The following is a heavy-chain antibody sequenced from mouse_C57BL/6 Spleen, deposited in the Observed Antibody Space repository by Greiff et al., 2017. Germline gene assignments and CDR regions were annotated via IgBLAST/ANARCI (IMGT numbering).Heavy chain of an antibody. CDR1: GFTFTSYW. CDR2: ICPGSGST. V-gene: IGHV1-55*01. CDR3: ARKLTGTSDWYFDV. Sequence: QVQLLQSGAEFVKPGASVKLSCTASGFTFTSYWITWVQQRPGQGLEWIGDICPGSGSTNYNEKFKSKTTLTVDTSSSTPYMQLSSLTSEDSAVYYCARKLTGTSDWYFDVWGTGTTVTVSS. J-gene: IGHJ1*03. D-gene: IGHD4-1*01.